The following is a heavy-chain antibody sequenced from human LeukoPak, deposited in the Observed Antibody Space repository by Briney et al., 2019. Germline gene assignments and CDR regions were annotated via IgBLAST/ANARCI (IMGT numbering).Heavy chain of an antibody. Sequence: GGSLRLSCAASGFSIGTYWMSWVRQAPGKGLEWVSAIHTSGDTCYADSVKGRFTISRDTSKNTLYLQINSLRVEDTAVYYCIVFGDSNHWGQGTLVTVSS. CDR1: GFSIGTYW. J-gene: IGHJ5*02. D-gene: IGHD4-17*01. CDR3: IVFGDSNH. CDR2: IHTSGDT. V-gene: IGHV3-53*01.